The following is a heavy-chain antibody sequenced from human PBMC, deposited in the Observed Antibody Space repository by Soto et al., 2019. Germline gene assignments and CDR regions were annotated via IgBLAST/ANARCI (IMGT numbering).Heavy chain of an antibody. Sequence: SETLSLTCTVSGGSISSSSCYWGWIRQPPGKGLEWIGSIYYSGSTYYNPSLKSRVTISVDTSKNQFSLKLSSVTAADTAVYYCARHGYDFWSGYYTGFSDYYYYYYMDVWGKGTTVTVSS. D-gene: IGHD3-3*01. V-gene: IGHV4-39*01. J-gene: IGHJ6*03. CDR1: GGSISSSSCY. CDR3: ARHGYDFWSGYYTGFSDYYYYYYMDV. CDR2: IYYSGST.